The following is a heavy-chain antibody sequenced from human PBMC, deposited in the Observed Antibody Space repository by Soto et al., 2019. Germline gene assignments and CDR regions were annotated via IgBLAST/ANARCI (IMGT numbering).Heavy chain of an antibody. CDR2: FDPEDGGT. CDR3: ATYYGSGSSLFDY. J-gene: IGHJ4*02. D-gene: IGHD3-10*01. CDR1: GYTLTELS. Sequence: GASVKVSCKVSGYTLTELSMHWVRQAPGKGLEWMGGFDPEDGGTIYAQKFQGRVTMTEDTSTDTAYMELSSLRSEDTAVYYCATYYGSGSSLFDYWGQGTLVTVSS. V-gene: IGHV1-24*01.